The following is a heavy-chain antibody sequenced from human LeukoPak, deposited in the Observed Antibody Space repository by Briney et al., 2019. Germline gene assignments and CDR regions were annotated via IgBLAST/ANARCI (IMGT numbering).Heavy chain of an antibody. J-gene: IGHJ4*02. Sequence: SETLSLTCTVSGYSISSGYYWGWIRQPPGKGLEWIGSIYHSGSTYYNPSLKSRVTISVDTSKNQFSLKLSSVTAADTAVYYCTRRDPAVAEDYWGQGTLVTVSS. D-gene: IGHD6-19*01. V-gene: IGHV4-38-2*02. CDR3: TRRDPAVAEDY. CDR2: IYHSGST. CDR1: GYSISSGYY.